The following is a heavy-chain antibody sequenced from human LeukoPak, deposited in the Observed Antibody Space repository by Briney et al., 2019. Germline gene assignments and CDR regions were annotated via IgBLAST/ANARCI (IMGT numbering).Heavy chain of an antibody. CDR3: VRDGYTSSWYPYYSFEY. J-gene: IGHJ4*02. Sequence: SETLSLTCIVSGGSISNYYWSWIRQPAGKGLEWIGRIYTSGSTNYNPSLKSRVTMSVDTSKNQFSLNLSSVTAADTAVYYCVRDGYTSSWYPYYSFEYWGQGTLVTVSS. V-gene: IGHV4-4*07. CDR1: GGSISNYY. CDR2: IYTSGST. D-gene: IGHD6-13*01.